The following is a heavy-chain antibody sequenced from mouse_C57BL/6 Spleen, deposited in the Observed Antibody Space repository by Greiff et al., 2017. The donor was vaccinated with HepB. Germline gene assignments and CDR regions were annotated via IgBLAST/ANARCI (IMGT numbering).Heavy chain of an antibody. J-gene: IGHJ4*01. Sequence: EVKLMESGGDLVKPGGSLKLSCAASGFTFSSYGMSWVRQTPDKRLEWVATISSGGSYTYYPDSVKGRFTISRDNAKNTLYLQMSSLKSEDTAMYYCARHGTTVDAMDYWGQGTSVTVSS. CDR1: GFTFSSYG. D-gene: IGHD1-1*01. V-gene: IGHV5-6*01. CDR2: ISSGGSYT. CDR3: ARHGTTVDAMDY.